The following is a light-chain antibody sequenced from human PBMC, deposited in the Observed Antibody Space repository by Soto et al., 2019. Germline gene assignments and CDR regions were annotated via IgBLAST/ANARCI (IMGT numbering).Light chain of an antibody. CDR1: QSVSSN. CDR2: GAS. V-gene: IGKV3D-15*01. Sequence: IVMSQSPATLSVSPGERATVSCCASQSVSSNLAWYQQKPGQAHRLLIYGASTRATGIPARFSGSGSGTEFTLTISSLQSEDFAVYYCQQYNNWPLTVGGGTKVDIK. J-gene: IGKJ4*01. CDR3: QQYNNWPLT.